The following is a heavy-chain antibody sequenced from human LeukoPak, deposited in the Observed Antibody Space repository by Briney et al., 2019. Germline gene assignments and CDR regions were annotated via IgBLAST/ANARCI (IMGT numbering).Heavy chain of an antibody. Sequence: ASVKVSCKASGYTFTGYYMHWVRQAPGQGLEWMGWINPNSGGTNYAQKFQGRVTMTRDTSISTAYMELSRLRSDDTAVCYCAREGAMVRGANYYYYGMDVWGQGTTVTVSS. CDR3: AREGAMVRGANYYYYGMDV. D-gene: IGHD3-10*01. V-gene: IGHV1-2*02. CDR2: INPNSGGT. J-gene: IGHJ6*02. CDR1: GYTFTGYY.